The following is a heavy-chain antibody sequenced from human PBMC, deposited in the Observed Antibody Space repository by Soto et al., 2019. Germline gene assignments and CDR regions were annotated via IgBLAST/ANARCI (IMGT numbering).Heavy chain of an antibody. CDR3: ARGRIVVVTAMYFQH. V-gene: IGHV4-34*01. CDR1: CGSFSGYY. D-gene: IGHD2-21*02. CDR2: INHSGST. Sequence: SETLSLTCAVYCGSFSGYYWSWIRQPPGEGLEWIGEINHSGSTNYNPSLKSRVTISVDTSKNQFSLKLSSVTAADTAVYFCARGRIVVVTAMYFQHWGQGTLVTVSS. J-gene: IGHJ1*01.